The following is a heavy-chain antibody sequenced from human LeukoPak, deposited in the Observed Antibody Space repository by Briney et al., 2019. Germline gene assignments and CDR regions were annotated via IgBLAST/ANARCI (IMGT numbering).Heavy chain of an antibody. D-gene: IGHD3-9*01. Sequence: GGSLRLSCAASGFTFSSYWMHWVRQAPGKGLVWVSRINSDGSSTSYADSVKGRFTISRDNAKNTLYLQMNSLRAEDTAVYYCAKDTYYDILTGLSGYYMDVWGKGTTVTVSS. CDR3: AKDTYYDILTGLSGYYMDV. V-gene: IGHV3-74*01. CDR1: GFTFSSYW. J-gene: IGHJ6*03. CDR2: INSDGSST.